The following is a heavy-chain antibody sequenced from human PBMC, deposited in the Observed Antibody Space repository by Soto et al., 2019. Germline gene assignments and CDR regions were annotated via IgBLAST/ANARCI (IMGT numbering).Heavy chain of an antibody. CDR1: GFTFITYG. J-gene: IGHJ4*02. CDR3: AKDNPPVAL. CDR2: ITYDGSDK. Sequence: QVQLVESGGGVVQPGRSLRLSCVASGFTFITYGMHWVRQAPGKGLEGVAIITYDGSDKHYADSVKGRFTICRDNSKNTVYLQMNSLTTEDTAVYYCAKDNPPVALWGQGTLVTVSS. V-gene: IGHV3-30*18.